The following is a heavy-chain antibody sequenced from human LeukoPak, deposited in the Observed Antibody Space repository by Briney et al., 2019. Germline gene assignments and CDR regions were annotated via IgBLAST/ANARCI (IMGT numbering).Heavy chain of an antibody. CDR3: ARGGYDSSGHYYKFPFDY. Sequence: PGGSLRLSCAASGFTVSSNYMSWVRQAPGRGLEWVSVIYSGGSTYYADSVKGRFTISRDSAKNSLYLQMNSLRAEDTAVYYCARGGYDSSGHYYKFPFDYWGQGTLVTVSS. D-gene: IGHD3-22*01. V-gene: IGHV3-53*01. J-gene: IGHJ4*02. CDR1: GFTVSSNY. CDR2: IYSGGST.